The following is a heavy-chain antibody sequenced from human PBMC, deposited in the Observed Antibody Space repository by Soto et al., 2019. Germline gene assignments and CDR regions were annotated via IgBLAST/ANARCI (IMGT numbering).Heavy chain of an antibody. Sequence: QVELQQSGPGLVKPSQTLSLTCAISGDSVSSNSAVWNWIRQSPSRGLEWLGRAYYRSKWYIDYAESVRSRLNLNPDTSKNQLSLELYSVSPEDTAVYYCVRARHLVSGTRGFFEYWGQGTLVTVSS. CDR1: GDSVSSNSAV. D-gene: IGHD3-3*01. CDR2: AYYRSKWYI. J-gene: IGHJ4*02. V-gene: IGHV6-1*01. CDR3: VRARHLVSGTRGFFEY.